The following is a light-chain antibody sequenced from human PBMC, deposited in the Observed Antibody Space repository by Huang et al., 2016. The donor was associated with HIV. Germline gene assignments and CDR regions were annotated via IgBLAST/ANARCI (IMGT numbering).Light chain of an antibody. CDR2: GAS. J-gene: IGKJ2*01. CDR1: QTIGKY. V-gene: IGKV1-39*01. CDR3: QQSYRTPRT. Sequence: DIQMTQFPTSLSASVEDRVTITCRAGQTIGKYLNWYQQKSGRAPKLLIYGASNLQSGVPSRVSGRGSGTHFSLTINSLQPDDSAIYYCQQSYRTPRTCGQGTNLEI.